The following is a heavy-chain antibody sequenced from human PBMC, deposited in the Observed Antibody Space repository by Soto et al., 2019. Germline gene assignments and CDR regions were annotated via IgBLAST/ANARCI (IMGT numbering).Heavy chain of an antibody. CDR1: GFTFSSYA. D-gene: IGHD3-3*01. CDR2: ISGSGSST. Sequence: LRPSCAASGFTFSSYAMSWVRQAPGKGLEWVSVISGSGSSTYYADSVKGRFTISRDNSKKTLYVQMNSLRAEDTAVYYCAKMSDFWSGSPTYHFDYWGQGTQVNVSS. CDR3: AKMSDFWSGSPTYHFDY. J-gene: IGHJ4*02. V-gene: IGHV3-23*01.